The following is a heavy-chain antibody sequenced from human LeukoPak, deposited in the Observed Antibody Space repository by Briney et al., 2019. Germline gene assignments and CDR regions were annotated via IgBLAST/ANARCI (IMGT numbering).Heavy chain of an antibody. Sequence: PSETLSLTCTVSGGSISSYYWSWIRQPPGKGLEWIGYIYYSGSTNYNPSLKSRVTISVDTSKNQFSLKLSSVTAADTAVYYCARQKPGIAAAGRGWFDPWGQGTLVTVSS. CDR3: ARQKPGIAAAGRGWFDP. J-gene: IGHJ5*02. V-gene: IGHV4-59*01. D-gene: IGHD6-13*01. CDR1: GGSISSYY. CDR2: IYYSGST.